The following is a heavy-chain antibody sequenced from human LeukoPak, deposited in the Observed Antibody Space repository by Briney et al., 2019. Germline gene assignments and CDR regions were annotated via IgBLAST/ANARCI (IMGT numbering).Heavy chain of an antibody. Sequence: SETLSLTCTVSGGSISSYYWSWIRQPPGKGLEWIGYIYYSGSTNYNPPLKSRVTISVDTSKNQFSLKLSSVTAADTAVYYCARAVLGYYYGSGSYYNWFDPWGQGTLVTASS. CDR3: ARAVLGYYYGSGSYYNWFDP. V-gene: IGHV4-59*01. CDR2: IYYSGST. J-gene: IGHJ5*02. D-gene: IGHD3-10*01. CDR1: GGSISSYY.